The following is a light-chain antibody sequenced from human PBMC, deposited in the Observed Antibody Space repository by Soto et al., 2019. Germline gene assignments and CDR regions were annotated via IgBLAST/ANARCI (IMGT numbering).Light chain of an antibody. Sequence: AIQMTQSPSSLSASVGDRVTITCRASQGVSNDVGWYQQKPGKAPRLLIYAASTLQSGVPSRFSGSQSATHFTLTISSLQPEDFATYYCLQDFAYPLTFGGGTKVEIK. V-gene: IGKV1-6*01. J-gene: IGKJ4*01. CDR2: AAS. CDR1: QGVSND. CDR3: LQDFAYPLT.